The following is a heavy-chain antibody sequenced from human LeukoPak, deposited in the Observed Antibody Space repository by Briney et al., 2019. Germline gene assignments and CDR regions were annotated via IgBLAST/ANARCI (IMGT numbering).Heavy chain of an antibody. CDR3: ARDGQRQEGYYYYYMDV. CDR2: IYYSGST. Sequence: SETLSLTCTVSGGSISSDDYYWSWIRQPPGKGLEWIGYIYYSGSTYYNPSLKSRVTISVDTSKNQFSLKLSSVTAADTAVYYCARDGQRQEGYYYYYMDVWGKGTTVTVSS. CDR1: GGSISSDDYY. V-gene: IGHV4-30-4*08. D-gene: IGHD2-8*01. J-gene: IGHJ6*03.